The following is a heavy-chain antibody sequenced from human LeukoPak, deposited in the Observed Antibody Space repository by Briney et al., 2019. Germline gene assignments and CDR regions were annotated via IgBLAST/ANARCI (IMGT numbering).Heavy chain of an antibody. Sequence: TGGSLRLSCAASGLTFSSYAMSWVRQAPGKGLEWVSAISGSGGSTYYADSVKGRFTISRDNSKNTLYLQMNSLRAEDTAVYYCAKDQVLLWFGELTPDYYYYGMDVWGQGTTVTVSS. CDR1: GLTFSSYA. J-gene: IGHJ6*02. CDR2: ISGSGGST. D-gene: IGHD3-10*01. V-gene: IGHV3-23*01. CDR3: AKDQVLLWFGELTPDYYYYGMDV.